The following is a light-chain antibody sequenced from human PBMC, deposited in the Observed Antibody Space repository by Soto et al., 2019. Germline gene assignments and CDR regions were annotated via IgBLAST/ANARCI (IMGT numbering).Light chain of an antibody. CDR3: SSYTSTSTYV. Sequence: QSVLTQPASVSGSPGQSITISCTGTSSDVVGYNYVSWYQQHPGKAPKLMIYEVTSRPSGVSNRFSASKSGNTASLSISGLQAEDEADYYCSSYTSTSTYVFGAGTK. J-gene: IGLJ1*01. CDR1: SSDVVGYNY. CDR2: EVT. V-gene: IGLV2-14*01.